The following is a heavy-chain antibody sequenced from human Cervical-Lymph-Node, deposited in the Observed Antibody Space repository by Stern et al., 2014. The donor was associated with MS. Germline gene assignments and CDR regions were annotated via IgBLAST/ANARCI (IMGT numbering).Heavy chain of an antibody. CDR3: ARMSGRFGELPY. Sequence: VQLVESGAEVKKPGSSVKVSCKASGGTFSSYAISWVRQAPGPGLEWMGGIIPIFGTANYAQKFQGRVTITADEPTSTAYMELSSLRSEDTAVYYGARMSGRFGELPYWGQGTLVTVSS. D-gene: IGHD3-10*01. V-gene: IGHV1-69*01. CDR2: IIPIFGTA. CDR1: GGTFSSYA. J-gene: IGHJ4*02.